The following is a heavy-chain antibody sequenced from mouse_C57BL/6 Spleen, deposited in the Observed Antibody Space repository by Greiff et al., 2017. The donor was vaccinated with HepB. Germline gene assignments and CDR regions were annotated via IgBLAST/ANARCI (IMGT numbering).Heavy chain of an antibody. CDR1: GYTFTSYW. V-gene: IGHV1-52*01. D-gene: IGHD2-4*01. Sequence: QVQLQQSGAELVRPGSSVKLSCKASGYTFTSYWMHWVKQRPIQGLEWIGNIDPSDSETHYNQKFKDKATLTVDKSSSTAYMQLSSLTSEDSAVYYGARRDYDYAYFDYWGQGTTLTVSS. J-gene: IGHJ2*01. CDR2: IDPSDSET. CDR3: ARRDYDYAYFDY.